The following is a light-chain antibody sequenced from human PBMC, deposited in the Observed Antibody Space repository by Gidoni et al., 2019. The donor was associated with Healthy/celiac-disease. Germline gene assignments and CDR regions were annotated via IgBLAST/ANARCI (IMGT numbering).Light chain of an antibody. V-gene: IGKV1-39*01. CDR3: QQKDT. CDR2: AAS. J-gene: IGKJ2*01. CDR1: QSISSY. Sequence: DIQMTQSPSSLSASVGDRVTNTCRASQSISSYLNWYQQKPGKAPKLLIYAASSLQSGVPSRFSGSGSGTDFTLTISSLQPEDFATYYCQQKDTFGQGTKLEIK.